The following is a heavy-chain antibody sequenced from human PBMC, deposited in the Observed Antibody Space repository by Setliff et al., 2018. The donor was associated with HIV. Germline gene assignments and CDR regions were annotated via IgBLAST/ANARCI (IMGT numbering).Heavy chain of an antibody. J-gene: IGHJ6*02. CDR3: ARGDYGSGSYYPYYFYYGMDA. D-gene: IGHD3-10*01. V-gene: IGHV1-18*04. CDR1: GYSFSRFS. Sequence: ASVKVSCKASGYSFSRFSINWVRQAPGQGLEWMGWIRGSGADAKYAENLQGRVTLTMDISSSTGYMELRNLRSDDTAIYYCARGDYGSGSYYPYYFYYGMDAWGQGTTVTVSS. CDR2: IRGSGADA.